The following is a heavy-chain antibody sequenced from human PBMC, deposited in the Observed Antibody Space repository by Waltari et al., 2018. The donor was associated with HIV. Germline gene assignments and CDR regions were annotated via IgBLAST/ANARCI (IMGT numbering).Heavy chain of an antibody. CDR3: AIRGSCSGGSCYTFFNY. CDR2: IIPIFGTA. V-gene: IGHV1-69*01. Sequence: QVQLVQSGAEVKKPGSSVKVSCKASGGTFSSYAIGWVRQAPGQGLEWMGGIIPIFGTANYAQKFQGRVTITADESTSTAYMELSSLRSEDTAVYYCAIRGSCSGGSCYTFFNYWGQGTLVTVSS. CDR1: GGTFSSYA. J-gene: IGHJ4*02. D-gene: IGHD2-15*01.